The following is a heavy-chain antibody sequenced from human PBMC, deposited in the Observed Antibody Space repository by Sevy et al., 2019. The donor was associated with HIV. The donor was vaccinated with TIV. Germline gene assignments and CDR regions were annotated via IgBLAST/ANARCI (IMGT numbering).Heavy chain of an antibody. CDR3: ARERGTYYDTSGYPYLLEAGFDY. CDR1: GFPFNYYA. Sequence: GGSLRLSCVASGFPFNYYAMNWVRQAPGKGLEWIFYINGDCNPMYYGDSVKGRFTISRDKAKNSLYLQMNSLRDEDTAVYYCARERGTYYDTSGYPYLLEAGFDYWGQGTLVTVSS. V-gene: IGHV3-48*02. J-gene: IGHJ4*02. CDR2: INGDCNPM. D-gene: IGHD3-22*01.